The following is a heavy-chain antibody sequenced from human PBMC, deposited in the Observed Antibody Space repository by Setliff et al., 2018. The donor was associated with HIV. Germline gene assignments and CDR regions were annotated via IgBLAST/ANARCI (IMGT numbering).Heavy chain of an antibody. V-gene: IGHV4-38-2*01. CDR3: ARVRGRYYYHYAMDV. CDR1: GYSISIGYY. Sequence: SETLSLTCAVSGYSISIGYYWGWIRQPPGKGLEWIGNIYYSGSTNYNPSLKSRVTISVDKSKSQFSLKLSSVTAADTAVYYCARVRGRYYYHYAMDVWGQGTTVTVSS. CDR2: IYYSGST. J-gene: IGHJ6*02. D-gene: IGHD3-10*01.